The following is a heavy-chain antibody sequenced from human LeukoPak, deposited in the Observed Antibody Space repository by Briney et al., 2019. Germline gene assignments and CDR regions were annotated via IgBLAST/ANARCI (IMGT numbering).Heavy chain of an antibody. D-gene: IGHD3-22*01. V-gene: IGHV3-53*01. J-gene: IGHJ4*02. CDR2: IYSGGST. CDR1: GFTVSSNY. CDR3: ARDIWDSSGRFFDY. Sequence: SGGSLRLSCAASGFTVSSNYMSWVRQAPGKGLEWVSVIYSGGSTYYADSVKSRFTISRDNSKNTLYLQMNSLRAEDTAVYYCARDIWDSSGRFFDYWGQGTLVTVSS.